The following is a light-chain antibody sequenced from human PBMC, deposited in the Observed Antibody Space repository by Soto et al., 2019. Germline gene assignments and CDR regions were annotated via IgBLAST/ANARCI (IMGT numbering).Light chain of an antibody. Sequence: QPVLTQSPSASASLGASVKLTCSLSSGHSSYPIAWHQQQPEKGPRYLMKVYSDGSHIKGDGIPDRSSGYRSGAERHLSISRRQSEDEADYHCQPWGTGIRVFVGGTTLTVL. CDR3: QPWGTGIRV. CDR1: SGHSSYP. J-gene: IGLJ3*02. CDR2: VYSDGSH. V-gene: IGLV4-69*01.